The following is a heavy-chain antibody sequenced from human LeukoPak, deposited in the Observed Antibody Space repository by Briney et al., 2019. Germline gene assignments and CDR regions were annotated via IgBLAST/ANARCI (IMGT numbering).Heavy chain of an antibody. J-gene: IGHJ4*02. Sequence: ASVKVSCKASGYTFTSYYMHWVRQAPGQGLEWMGWMNPNSGNTGYAQKFQGRVTITRNTSISTAYMELSSLRSEDTAVYYCARAKWELLPDYWGQGTLVTVSS. CDR2: MNPNSGNT. CDR3: ARAKWELLPDY. V-gene: IGHV1-8*01. CDR1: GYTFTSYY. D-gene: IGHD1-26*01.